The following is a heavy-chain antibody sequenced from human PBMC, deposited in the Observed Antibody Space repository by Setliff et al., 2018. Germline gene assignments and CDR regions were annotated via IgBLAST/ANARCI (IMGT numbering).Heavy chain of an antibody. CDR1: GGSVSSSSYY. V-gene: IGHV4-39*07. J-gene: IGHJ6*02. D-gene: IGHD6-13*01. CDR2: IYYSGST. Sequence: SETLSLTCTVSGGSVSSSSYYWGWIRQPPGKGLEWIGSIYYSGSTYYNPSLKSRVTISVDTSKNQFSLKLSSVTAADTAVYYCARVLAAAGYYYYGMDVWGQGTTVTVSS. CDR3: ARVLAAAGYYYYGMDV.